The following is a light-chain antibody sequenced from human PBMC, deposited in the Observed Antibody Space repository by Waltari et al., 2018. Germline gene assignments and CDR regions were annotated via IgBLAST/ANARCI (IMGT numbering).Light chain of an antibody. CDR1: RSLLWNFNNNNY. CDR3: QQYYSTPPT. V-gene: IGKV4-1*01. CDR2: WAS. J-gene: IGKJ2*01. Sequence: MVMTQSPDSLAVSLGERATIHCKSSRSLLWNFNNNNYLAWYQQKPGQPPKLLIHWASTRESGVPDRFSGSGSGADFTLTISSLQAEDVAVYYCQQYYSTPPTFGQGTKLEIK.